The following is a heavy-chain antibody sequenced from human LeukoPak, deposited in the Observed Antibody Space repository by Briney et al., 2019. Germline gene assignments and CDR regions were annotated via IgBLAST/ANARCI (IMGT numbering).Heavy chain of an antibody. CDR3: ARGYYYDRLFDY. D-gene: IGHD3-22*01. J-gene: IGHJ4*02. Sequence: PSETLSLTCTVSGGSISSYYWSWIRQPPGKGLEWIGEINHSGSTNYNPSLKSRVTISVDTSKNQFSLKLSSVTAADTAVYYCARGYYYDRLFDYWGQGTLVTVSS. CDR1: GGSISSYY. V-gene: IGHV4-34*01. CDR2: INHSGST.